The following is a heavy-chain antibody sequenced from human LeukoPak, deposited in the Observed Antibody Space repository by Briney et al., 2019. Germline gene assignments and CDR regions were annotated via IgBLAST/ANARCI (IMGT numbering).Heavy chain of an antibody. CDR1: GFTFSSHW. Sequence: GGSLRLSCAASGFTFSSHWMNWVRQAPGKGLEWVANINQDGSEKYYVDSVKGRFTISRDNAKNPLYLQMNSLRAEDTAVYYCAEVNTDWGQGTLVTVSS. CDR3: AEVNTD. CDR2: INQDGSEK. V-gene: IGHV3-7*01. J-gene: IGHJ4*02. D-gene: IGHD3-22*01.